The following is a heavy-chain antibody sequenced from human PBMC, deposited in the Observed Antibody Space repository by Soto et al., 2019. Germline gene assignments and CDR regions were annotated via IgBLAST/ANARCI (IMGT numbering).Heavy chain of an antibody. Sequence: PSETLSLTCTVTGGSISRSHNFWGWIRQPPGKGLEWIGSFYYSESTYYNPSLKSRVIISVDTSKNQFSLKLSSVTAADTAVYYCATITIFGVVPNYFDYWGQGTLVTVSS. J-gene: IGHJ4*02. V-gene: IGHV4-39*01. CDR1: GGSISRSHNF. D-gene: IGHD3-3*01. CDR3: ATITIFGVVPNYFDY. CDR2: FYYSEST.